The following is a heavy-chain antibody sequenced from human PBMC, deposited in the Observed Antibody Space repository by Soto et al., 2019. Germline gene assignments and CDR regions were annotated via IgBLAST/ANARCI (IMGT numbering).Heavy chain of an antibody. D-gene: IGHD3-22*01. CDR1: GYSFAGYW. V-gene: IGHV5-10-1*01. Sequence: GESLKISCKGSGYSFAGYWITWVRQKPGKGLEWMGRIDPSDSQTYYSPSFRGHVTISVTKSITTVFLQWSSLRASDTAMYYCARQVYDSDTGPNFQYYFDSWGQGTPVTVS. CDR3: ARQVYDSDTGPNFQYYFDS. CDR2: IDPSDSQT. J-gene: IGHJ4*02.